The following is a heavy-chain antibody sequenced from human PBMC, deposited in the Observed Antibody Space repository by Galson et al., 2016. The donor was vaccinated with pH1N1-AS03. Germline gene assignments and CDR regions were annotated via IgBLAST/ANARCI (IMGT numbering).Heavy chain of an antibody. V-gene: IGHV3-7*03. CDR2: IKKDGSDK. CDR3: TTADTELGYCTSTSCSLDF. D-gene: IGHD2-2*01. Sequence: SLRLSCAASEFTFSTCWMTWVRQAPGKGLEWVANIKKDGSDKSYVDSVKGRFTISRDDSENTLYLQMNSLKTEDTAVYYCTTADTELGYCTSTSCSLDFWGQGTLVTVSS. J-gene: IGHJ4*02. CDR1: EFTFSTCW.